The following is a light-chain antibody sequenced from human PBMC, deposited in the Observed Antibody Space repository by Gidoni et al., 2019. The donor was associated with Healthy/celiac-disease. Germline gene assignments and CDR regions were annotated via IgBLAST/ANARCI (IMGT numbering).Light chain of an antibody. CDR2: AAS. V-gene: IGKV1-9*01. CDR1: QGISSY. Sequence: DSRLTQSPSFLSASVGDRVTITCRASQGISSYLAWYQQKPGKAPKLLSYAASTLQSGVPSRFSGSGSGTEFTLTISSLQPEDFATYYCQQLNSYPLFAFGPGTKVDIK. CDR3: QQLNSYPLFA. J-gene: IGKJ3*01.